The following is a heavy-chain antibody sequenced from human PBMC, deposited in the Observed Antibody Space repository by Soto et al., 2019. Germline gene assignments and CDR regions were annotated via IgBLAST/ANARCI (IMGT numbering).Heavy chain of an antibody. J-gene: IGHJ3*02. CDR1: GGSISCYY. CDR3: ARDVDYYYGPGIGAFDI. Sequence: SETLSLTCTVSGGSISCYYWSWIRQPPGKGLEWIGYIYYSGSTNYNPSLKSRVTISVDTSKNQFSLKLSSVTAADTAVYYCARDVDYYYGPGIGAFDIWGQGTMVTVSS. CDR2: IYYSGST. D-gene: IGHD3-10*01. V-gene: IGHV4-59*01.